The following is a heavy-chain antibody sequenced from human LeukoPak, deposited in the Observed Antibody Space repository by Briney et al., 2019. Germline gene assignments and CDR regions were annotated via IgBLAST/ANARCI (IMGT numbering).Heavy chain of an antibody. CDR2: ISAYNGNT. CDR1: GYTFISYG. J-gene: IGHJ4*02. Sequence: GASVKVSCKASGYTFISYGISWVRQAPGQGLEWMGWISAYNGNTHYAQKLQGRVTMTTDKSTSTADMELRSLRSEDTAVYYCARGDCSSTSCYRVSFGYWGQGTLVTVSS. CDR3: ARGDCSSTSCYRVSFGY. D-gene: IGHD2-2*02. V-gene: IGHV1-18*01.